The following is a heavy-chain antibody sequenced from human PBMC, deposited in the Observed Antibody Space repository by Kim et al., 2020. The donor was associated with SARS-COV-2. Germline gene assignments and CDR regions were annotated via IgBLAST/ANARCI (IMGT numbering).Heavy chain of an antibody. Sequence: GGSLRLSCAVAGFSVTHNYMNWVRQAPGKGLEWVSGIDSGGTTYYPDSVKGRFTISRHNSKNTLYLEMHSLRVDDTAVYFCARAEGEDDPLDVWGQGTLVTVSS. CDR2: IDSGGTT. CDR1: GFSVTHNY. J-gene: IGHJ3*01. V-gene: IGHV3-53*01. D-gene: IGHD2-15*01. CDR3: ARAEGEDDPLDV.